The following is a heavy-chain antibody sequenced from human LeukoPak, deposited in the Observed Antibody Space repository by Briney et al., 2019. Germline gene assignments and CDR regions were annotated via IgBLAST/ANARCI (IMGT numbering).Heavy chain of an antibody. Sequence: GGSLRLSCAASGFTFSSYAMHWVRQAPGKGLEYVSAISSNGGSTYYANSVKGRFTISRDNSKNTLYLQMGSLRAEDMAVYYCARPIFGVVIGAFDIWGQGTMVTVSS. V-gene: IGHV3-64*01. CDR1: GFTFSSYA. J-gene: IGHJ3*02. CDR2: ISSNGGST. CDR3: ARPIFGVVIGAFDI. D-gene: IGHD3-3*01.